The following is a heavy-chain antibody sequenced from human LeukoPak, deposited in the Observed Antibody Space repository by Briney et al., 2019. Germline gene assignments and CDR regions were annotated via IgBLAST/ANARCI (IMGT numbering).Heavy chain of an antibody. J-gene: IGHJ4*02. CDR1: GGSITNYF. V-gene: IGHV4-59*01. CDR2: IYYSGNT. Sequence: MPSETLSLTCSVSGGSITNYFWSWIRQPPGKALEWIGYIYYSGNTNYNPSLNSRVVMLVDTSNNQLSLKLRSVTAADTAVYYCARGPNNWNSLFDYWGQGTLVTVSS. D-gene: IGHD1-7*01. CDR3: ARGPNNWNSLFDY.